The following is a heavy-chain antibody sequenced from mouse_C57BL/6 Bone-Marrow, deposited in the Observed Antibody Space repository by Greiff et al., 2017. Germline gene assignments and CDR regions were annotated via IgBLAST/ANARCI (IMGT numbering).Heavy chain of an antibody. J-gene: IGHJ3*01. CDR1: GYTFTSYW. V-gene: IGHV1-50*01. Sequence: QVQLQQPGAELVKPGASVKLSCKASGYTFTSYWMQWVKQRPGQGLEWIGEIDPSDSYTNYNQKFKGKATLTVDTSSSTAYMQLSSLTSEDSAVYYCARDWDGDAYWGQGTLVTVSA. CDR3: ARDWDGDAY. CDR2: IDPSDSYT. D-gene: IGHD4-1*01.